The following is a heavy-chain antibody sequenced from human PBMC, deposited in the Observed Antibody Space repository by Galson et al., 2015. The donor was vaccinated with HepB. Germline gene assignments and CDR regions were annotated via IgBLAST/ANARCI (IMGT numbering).Heavy chain of an antibody. CDR3: AKDASNYYIHY. CDR1: GFTLSNYG. Sequence: SLRLSCAASGFTLSNYGMHWVRQAPGKGLEWVAFIGYDGSKKYYADSVKGRFTISRDNSKNTLYLQMNSLRAEDTAVYYCAKDASNYYIHYWAQGTLVTISS. J-gene: IGHJ4*02. V-gene: IGHV3-30*02. D-gene: IGHD4-11*01. CDR2: IGYDGSKK.